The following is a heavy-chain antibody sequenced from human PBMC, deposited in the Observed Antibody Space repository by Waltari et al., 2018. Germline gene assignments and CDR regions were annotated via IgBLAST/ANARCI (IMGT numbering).Heavy chain of an antibody. V-gene: IGHV3-48*03. CDR3: ARALPGGNPDY. Sequence: EVQLVESGGGLVQPGGALRLSCAASGFTFSSYEMNWVRQAPGKGLECVSYISSSGSTIYYADSVKGRFTISRDNAKNSLYLQMNSLRAEDTAVYYCARALPGGNPDYWGQGTLVTVSS. J-gene: IGHJ4*02. CDR2: ISSSGSTI. D-gene: IGHD2-15*01. CDR1: GFTFSSYE.